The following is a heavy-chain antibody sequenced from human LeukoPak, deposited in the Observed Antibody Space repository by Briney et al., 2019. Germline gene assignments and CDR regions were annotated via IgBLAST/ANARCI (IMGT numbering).Heavy chain of an antibody. CDR2: IIPIYGTA. D-gene: IGHD3-10*01. J-gene: IGHJ4*02. CDR3: ARGSGPYLSYFDY. V-gene: IGHV1-69*05. Sequence: SVKVSCEASGGTFSSYAISWVRQAPGQGLEWMGGIIPIYGTANYAQKFQGRVTITTDESTSTAYKELSSLRSEDTAVYYSARGSGPYLSYFDYWGQGTLVTVSS. CDR1: GGTFSSYA.